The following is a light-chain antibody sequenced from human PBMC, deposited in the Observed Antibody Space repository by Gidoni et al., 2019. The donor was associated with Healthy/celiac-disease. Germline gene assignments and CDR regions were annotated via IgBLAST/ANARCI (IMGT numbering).Light chain of an antibody. J-gene: IGLJ3*02. CDR1: SSDVGGYNY. Sequence: QSALTQPAYVSGSPGQSVTISCTGTSSDVGGYNYVPWYQQHPGKAPNLMIYEVSNRPSGVSNRFSGSKSGNTASLTISGLQAEDEADYYCSSYTSSSTPGRVFGGGTKLTVL. V-gene: IGLV2-14*01. CDR2: EVS. CDR3: SSYTSSSTPGRV.